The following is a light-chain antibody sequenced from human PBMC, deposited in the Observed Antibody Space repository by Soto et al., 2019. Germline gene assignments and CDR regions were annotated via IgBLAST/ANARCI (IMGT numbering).Light chain of an antibody. CDR1: QGVGSN. J-gene: IGKJ3*01. CDR2: DAS. Sequence: IVVTQSPATLSVSPGERVTLSCRASQGVGSNLAWYQQRPGQAPRLLIYDASTRATGIPDRFSGSGSGTNFTLTISSLEPEDFAVFYCQQYGSSPFTFGPGTKVDFK. V-gene: IGKV3-15*01. CDR3: QQYGSSPFT.